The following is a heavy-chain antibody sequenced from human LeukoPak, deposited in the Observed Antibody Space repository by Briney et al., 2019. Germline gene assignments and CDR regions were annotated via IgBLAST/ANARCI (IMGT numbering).Heavy chain of an antibody. CDR3: AKRGVVIRVILVGFHKEAYYFDS. Sequence: PGGSLRLSCAVSGITLSNYGMSWVRQVPGKGLEWVAGISGSGGGTNYADSVKGRFTISRDNPKNTLFLQMNNLRDEDTAVYFCAKRGVVIRVILVGFHKEAYYFDSWGQGALVTVSS. CDR1: GITLSNYG. CDR2: ISGSGGGT. D-gene: IGHD3-22*01. V-gene: IGHV3-23*01. J-gene: IGHJ4*02.